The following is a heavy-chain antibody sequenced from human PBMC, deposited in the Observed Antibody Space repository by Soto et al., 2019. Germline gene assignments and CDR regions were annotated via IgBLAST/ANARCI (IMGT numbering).Heavy chain of an antibody. V-gene: IGHV3-23*01. CDR2: LGGNGFTT. D-gene: IGHD2-2*01. CDR3: AGALRPSLIFFSSVDV. Sequence: EVQLLESGGGLVQPGGSLRLSCAVSGFTFGSYAMSWVRQAPEKGPEWVAVLGGNGFTTYYADSVKGRFTISCDKYKSTMFLHMNSLRVEDTGVYYCAGALRPSLIFFSSVDVWGRGTSVTVSS. J-gene: IGHJ6*04. CDR1: GFTFGSYA.